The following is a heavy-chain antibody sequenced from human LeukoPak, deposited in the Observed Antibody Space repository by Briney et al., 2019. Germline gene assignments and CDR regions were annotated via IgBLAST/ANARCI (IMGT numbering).Heavy chain of an antibody. V-gene: IGHV3-23*01. D-gene: IGHD2-21*02. J-gene: IGHJ4*02. CDR1: GFTFSSYA. CDR3: AGGAYCGGDCYSFDY. Sequence: GGSLRLSCAASGFTFSSYAMSWVRQAPGKGLEWVSAISGSGGSTYYADSVKGRFTISRDNSKNTLYLQMNSLRAEVTAVYYCAGGAYCGGDCYSFDYWGQGALVTVSS. CDR2: ISGSGGST.